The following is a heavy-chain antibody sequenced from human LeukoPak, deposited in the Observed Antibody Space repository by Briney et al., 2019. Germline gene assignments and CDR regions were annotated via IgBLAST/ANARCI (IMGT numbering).Heavy chain of an antibody. CDR2: ISGSGDST. CDR3: AKDERELLGVDY. J-gene: IGHJ4*02. V-gene: IGHV3-23*01. CDR1: GFTFSSFA. Sequence: GGSLRLSCAASGFTFSSFALSWVRQAPGKGLEWVSSISGSGDSTYYMESVKGRFTISRDNSENTLYLQMNSLRADDTAVYYCAKDERELLGVDYWGQGTLVTVSS. D-gene: IGHD1-26*01.